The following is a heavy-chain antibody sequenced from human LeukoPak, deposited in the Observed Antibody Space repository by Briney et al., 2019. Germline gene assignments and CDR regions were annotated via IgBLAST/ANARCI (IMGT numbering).Heavy chain of an antibody. J-gene: IGHJ4*02. CDR3: ARAHKLRYFDWLYNY. CDR1: GFTFSSYW. Sequence: GGSPRLSCAASGFTFSSYWMSWVRQAPGKGLEWVANIKQDGSEKYYVDSVKGRFTISRDNAKNSLYLQMNSLRAEDTAVYYCARAHKLRYFDWLYNYWGQGTLVTVSS. D-gene: IGHD3-9*01. CDR2: IKQDGSEK. V-gene: IGHV3-7*03.